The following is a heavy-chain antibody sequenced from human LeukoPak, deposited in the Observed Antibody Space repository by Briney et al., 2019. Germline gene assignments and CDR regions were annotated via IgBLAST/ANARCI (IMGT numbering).Heavy chain of an antibody. Sequence: PGGSLRLSCAASGFTFSSYSMNWVRQAPGKGLEWVSYISSSSTIYYADSVKGRFTISRDNAKNSLYLQMNSLRAEDTAVYYCARVHGNFDMYYFDYWGQGTLVTVSS. CDR3: ARVHGNFDMYYFDY. D-gene: IGHD3-9*01. V-gene: IGHV3-48*01. CDR2: ISSSSTI. J-gene: IGHJ4*02. CDR1: GFTFSSYS.